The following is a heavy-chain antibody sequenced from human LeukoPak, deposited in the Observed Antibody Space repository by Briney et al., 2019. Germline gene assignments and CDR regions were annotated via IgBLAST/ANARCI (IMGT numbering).Heavy chain of an antibody. CDR1: GGSISSSSYY. CDR3: AREDYDNIDY. V-gene: IGHV4-61*02. J-gene: IGHJ4*02. Sequence: SETLSLTCTVSGGSISSSSYYWGWIRQPAGKGLEWIGRIYTSGSTNYNPSLKSRVTISVDTSKNQFSLKLSSVTAADTAVYYCAREDYDNIDYWGQGTLVTVSS. CDR2: IYTSGST. D-gene: IGHD3-9*01.